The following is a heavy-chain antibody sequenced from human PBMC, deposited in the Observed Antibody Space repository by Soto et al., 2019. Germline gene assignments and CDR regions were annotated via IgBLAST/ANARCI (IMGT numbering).Heavy chain of an antibody. J-gene: IGHJ4*02. Sequence: EVQLVESGGGLVQPGGSLRLSCAASGFTFNSYSMNWVRQAPGKGLEWVSYISSSSSTIYYAGSVKGRFTISRHNAKNSLSLQMNSLRDDDTAVYYCASAGYYGSGILLWGQGTLVTVSS. V-gene: IGHV3-48*02. CDR1: GFTFNSYS. D-gene: IGHD3-10*01. CDR3: ASAGYYGSGILL. CDR2: ISSSSSTI.